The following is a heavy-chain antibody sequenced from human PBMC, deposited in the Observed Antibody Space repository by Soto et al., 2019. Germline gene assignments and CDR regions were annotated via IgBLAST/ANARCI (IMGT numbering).Heavy chain of an antibody. CDR3: ARDYGSGSYYGYYYGMDV. D-gene: IGHD3-10*01. Sequence: PSETLSLTCTVSGGSISSYYWSWIRQPPGKGLEWIGYIYYSGSTNYNPSLKSRVTISVDTSKNQFSLKLSSVTAVDTAVYYCARDYGSGSYYGYYYGMDVWGQGTTVTVSS. CDR2: IYYSGST. CDR1: GGSISSYY. J-gene: IGHJ6*02. V-gene: IGHV4-59*01.